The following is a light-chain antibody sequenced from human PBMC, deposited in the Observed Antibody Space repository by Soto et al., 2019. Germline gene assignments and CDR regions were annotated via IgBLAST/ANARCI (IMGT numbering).Light chain of an antibody. Sequence: QSDLTQPPSVSGSPGQSVTISCSGTIDDVTAYYRVSWYQQTPGTAPKLMIYDVSNRPSGVPDRFSGSRSGNTASLTISGLQAEDEGDYYCSVYTRTSTYVFGTGTKLTVL. CDR3: SVYTRTSTYV. CDR2: DVS. CDR1: IDDVTAYYR. J-gene: IGLJ1*01. V-gene: IGLV2-18*01.